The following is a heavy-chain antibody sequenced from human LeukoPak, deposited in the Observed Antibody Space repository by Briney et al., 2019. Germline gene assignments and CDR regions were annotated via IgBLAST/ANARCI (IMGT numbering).Heavy chain of an antibody. CDR2: IDSDGSST. J-gene: IGHJ4*02. CDR1: GFTFSRYW. Sequence: PGGSLRLSCAASGFTFSRYWMHWVRQAPGEGLVWVSRIDSDGSSTIYADSVKGRFTISRDNAKNTLNLQMNSLRAEDTALYYCARSGAPTPDYWGQGTLVIVSS. V-gene: IGHV3-74*01. D-gene: IGHD2-15*01. CDR3: ARSGAPTPDY.